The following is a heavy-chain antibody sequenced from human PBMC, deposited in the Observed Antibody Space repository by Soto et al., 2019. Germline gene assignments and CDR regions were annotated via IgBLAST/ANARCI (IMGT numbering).Heavy chain of an antibody. Sequence: GSLRLSCAASGFTFSSYAMHWVRQAPGKGLEYVSAISSNGGSTYYANSVKGRFTISRDNSKNTLYLQMGSLRAEDMAVYYCARDRSPGSGSYYSPKYYFDYWGQGTLVTVSS. V-gene: IGHV3-64*01. CDR2: ISSNGGST. CDR3: ARDRSPGSGSYYSPKYYFDY. D-gene: IGHD3-10*01. J-gene: IGHJ4*02. CDR1: GFTFSSYA.